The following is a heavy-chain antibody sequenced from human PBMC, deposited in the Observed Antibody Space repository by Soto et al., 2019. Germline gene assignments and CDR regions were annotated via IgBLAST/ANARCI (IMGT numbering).Heavy chain of an antibody. CDR3: ATDLGTVGWYNFDY. CDR2: FDPEDGET. J-gene: IGHJ4*02. CDR1: GYTLTELS. Sequence: GASVKVSCKVSGYTLTELSMHWVRQAPGKGLEWMGGFDPEDGETIYAQKFQGRVTMTEDTSTDTAYMELSSLRSEDTAVYYCATDLGTVGWYNFDYWGQGTLVTVSS. D-gene: IGHD6-19*01. V-gene: IGHV1-24*01.